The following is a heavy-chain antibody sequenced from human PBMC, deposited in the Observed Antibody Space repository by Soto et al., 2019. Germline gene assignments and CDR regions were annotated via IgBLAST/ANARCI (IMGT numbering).Heavy chain of an antibody. Sequence: PGESLKISCKGSGYSFTSYWIGWVLQMPGKGLEWMGIIYPGDSDTRYSPSFQGQVTISADKSISTAYLQWSSLKASDTAMYYCASSSLEVTMVRGAAGPYYYYYMDVWGKGTTVTVSS. V-gene: IGHV5-51*01. CDR1: GYSFTSYW. CDR2: IYPGDSDT. D-gene: IGHD3-10*01. CDR3: ASSSLEVTMVRGAAGPYYYYYMDV. J-gene: IGHJ6*03.